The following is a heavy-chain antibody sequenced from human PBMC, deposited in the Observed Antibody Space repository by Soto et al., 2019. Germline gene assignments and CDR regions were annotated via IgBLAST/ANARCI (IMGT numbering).Heavy chain of an antibody. CDR1: GGTFSSYA. Sequence: QVQLVQSGAEVKKPGSSVKVSCKASGGTFSSYAISWVRQAPGQGLEWMGGIIPIFGTANYAQKFQGRVTITADESTSTAYMELISLRSEDTAVYYCAAGRRDGSGWYPLVFDPWGQGTLVTVSS. CDR2: IIPIFGTA. CDR3: AAGRRDGSGWYPLVFDP. D-gene: IGHD6-19*01. J-gene: IGHJ5*02. V-gene: IGHV1-69*01.